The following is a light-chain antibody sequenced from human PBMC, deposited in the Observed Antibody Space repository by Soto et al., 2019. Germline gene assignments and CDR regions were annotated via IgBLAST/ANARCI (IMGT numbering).Light chain of an antibody. Sequence: MNNSVSSVSAYVGDRVTITCRTSQSISSYLKWYQQKPGKVPKLLIYAASSLQSGVPSRFSGSGSGTDFTLTISCLQPEDFATYYCKHCDSTPQRFGQG. CDR1: QSISSY. J-gene: IGKJ1*01. CDR2: AAS. CDR3: KHCDSTPQR. V-gene: IGKV1-39*01.